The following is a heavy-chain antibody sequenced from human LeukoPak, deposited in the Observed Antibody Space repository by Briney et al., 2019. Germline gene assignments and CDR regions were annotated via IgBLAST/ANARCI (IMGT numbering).Heavy chain of an antibody. V-gene: IGHV3-21*01. CDR2: ISSSSSYI. D-gene: IGHD5-12*01. J-gene: IGHJ4*02. Sequence: PGGSLRLSCADSGLTFSRNHMDWVRQAPGKGLEWVSSISSSSSYIYYADSVKGRFTISRDNAKNSLYLQMDSLRAEDTAVYYCARDRGYGYYYFDYWGQGTLVTVSS. CDR3: ARDRGYGYYYFDY. CDR1: GLTFSRNH.